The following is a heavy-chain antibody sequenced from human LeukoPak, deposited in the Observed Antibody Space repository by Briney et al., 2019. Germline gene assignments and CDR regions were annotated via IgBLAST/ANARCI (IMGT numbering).Heavy chain of an antibody. CDR1: GFTFDDYA. Sequence: GKSLRLSCAASGFTFDDYAMHWVRQAPGKGLEWVSGISWNSGSIGYADSVKGRFTISRDNAKNSLYLQMNSLRAEDTALYYCAKEPGYSGYDRYFDYWGQGTLVTVSS. J-gene: IGHJ4*02. D-gene: IGHD5-12*01. CDR2: ISWNSGSI. CDR3: AKEPGYSGYDRYFDY. V-gene: IGHV3-9*01.